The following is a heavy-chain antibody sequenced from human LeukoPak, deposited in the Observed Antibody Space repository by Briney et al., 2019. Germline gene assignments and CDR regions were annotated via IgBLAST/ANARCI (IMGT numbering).Heavy chain of an antibody. Sequence: NPGGSLTLSCAPSGFILSKAWMNWARHAPGKGLEWVGRVNGKTDGGTTDYAAPVRGRFAISRDDSKITLYLEMNSLETEDTAVYYCTTRGSGWYPYFDFWGQGTLVTVSS. V-gene: IGHV3-15*05. D-gene: IGHD6-19*01. J-gene: IGHJ4*02. CDR3: TTRGSGWYPYFDF. CDR2: VNGKTDGGTT. CDR1: GFILSKAW.